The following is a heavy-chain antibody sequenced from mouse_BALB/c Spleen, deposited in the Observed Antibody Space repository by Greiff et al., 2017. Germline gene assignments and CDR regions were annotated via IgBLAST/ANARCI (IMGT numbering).Heavy chain of an antibody. CDR1: GFAFSSYD. J-gene: IGHJ4*01. CDR3: ARQSTVAAMDY. CDR2: ISSGGGST. Sequence: DVMLVESGGGLVKPGGSLKLSCAASGFAFSSYDMSWVRQTPEKRLEWVAYISSGGGSTYYPDTVKGRFTISRDNAKNTLYLQMSSLKSEDTAMYYCARQSTVAAMDYWGQGTSVTVSS. D-gene: IGHD1-1*01. V-gene: IGHV5-12-1*01.